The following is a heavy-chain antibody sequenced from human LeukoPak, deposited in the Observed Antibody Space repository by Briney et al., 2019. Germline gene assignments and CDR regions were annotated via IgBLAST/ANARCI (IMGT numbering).Heavy chain of an antibody. D-gene: IGHD6-19*01. CDR1: GSGFTFSSYG. V-gene: IGHV3-30*03. J-gene: IGHJ1*01. CDR3: ARDLSMAGIDFQH. CDR2: ISYDGTNK. Sequence: PGGSLRLSCAASGSGFTFSSYGMHWVRQAPGKGLEWVAIISYDGTNKYYADSVKGRFTISRDNSKNTLYLQMHSLRVEDTAVYYCARDLSMAGIDFQHWGQGTLVTVSS.